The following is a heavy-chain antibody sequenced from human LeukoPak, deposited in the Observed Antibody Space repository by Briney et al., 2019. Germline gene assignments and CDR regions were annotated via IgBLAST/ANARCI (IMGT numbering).Heavy chain of an antibody. J-gene: IGHJ4*02. CDR1: GYTFTSYY. D-gene: IGHD3-22*01. Sequence: ASVKVSCKASGYTFTSYYMHWVRQAPGPGLEWMGIINPSGGSTSYAQKFQGRVTMTRDMSTSTVYMELSSLRSEDTAVYYCARGDSRRITMIVVVIPFDYWGQGTLVTVSS. CDR3: ARGDSRRITMIVVVIPFDY. CDR2: INPSGGST. V-gene: IGHV1-46*01.